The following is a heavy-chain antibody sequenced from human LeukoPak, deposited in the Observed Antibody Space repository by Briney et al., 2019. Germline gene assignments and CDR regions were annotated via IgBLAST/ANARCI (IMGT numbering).Heavy chain of an antibody. CDR2: ISWNSGSI. CDR1: GFTFDDYA. CDR3: AKDIVGVSWGPNWFDP. D-gene: IGHD2-15*01. J-gene: IGHJ5*02. Sequence: PGRSLRLSCAASGFTFDDYAMHWVRQAPGKGLEWVSGISWNSGSIGYADSVKGRFTISRDNAKNSLYLQMNSLRAEDTALYYCAKDIVGVSWGPNWFDPWGQGTLVTVSS. V-gene: IGHV3-9*01.